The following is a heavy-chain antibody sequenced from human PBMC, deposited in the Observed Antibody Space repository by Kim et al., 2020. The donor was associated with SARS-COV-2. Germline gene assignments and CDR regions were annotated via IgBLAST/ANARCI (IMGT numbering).Heavy chain of an antibody. Sequence: GGSLRLSCAASGFTFSSYAMSWVRQAPGKGLEWVSAISGSGGSTYYADSVKGRFTISRDNSKNTLYLQMNSLRAEDTAVYYCAKDYSSRDGGWFPENYWGQGTLVTVSS. CDR2: ISGSGGST. V-gene: IGHV3-23*01. D-gene: IGHD6-19*01. CDR3: AKDYSSRDGGWFPENY. J-gene: IGHJ4*02. CDR1: GFTFSSYA.